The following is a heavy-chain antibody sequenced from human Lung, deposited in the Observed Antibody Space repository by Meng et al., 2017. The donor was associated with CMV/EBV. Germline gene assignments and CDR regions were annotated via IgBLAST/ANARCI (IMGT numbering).Heavy chain of an antibody. CDR3: ARDPRSDIVTPYYFED. CDR2: INRNGDST. Sequence: GEYXKIPRGGSGFTFDDYGMNRDRQVPGEGLEWLSHINRNGDSTIYAGSVKGRFTISRDNAKNFLYVQMDSLRVEDTALYYCARDPRSDIVTPYYFEDWGQGTLVTVSS. J-gene: IGHJ4*01. CDR1: GFTFDDYG. D-gene: IGHD5-12*01. V-gene: IGHV3-20*04.